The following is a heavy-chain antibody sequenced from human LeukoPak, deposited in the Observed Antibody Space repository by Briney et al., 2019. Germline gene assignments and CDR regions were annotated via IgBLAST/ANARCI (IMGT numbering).Heavy chain of an antibody. CDR1: GFSFGSYG. J-gene: IGHJ4*02. CDR2: ISHEGSQT. Sequence: GKSLRLSCAASGFSFGSYGIHWVRQAPGKGLEWVAVISHEGSQTYYADSMRGRFTISRDNSKNMVYLQMNSLRVEDTAVYYCARTREQWQVLDYWGQGTLVTVSS. CDR3: ARTREQWQVLDY. D-gene: IGHD6-19*01. V-gene: IGHV3-30*03.